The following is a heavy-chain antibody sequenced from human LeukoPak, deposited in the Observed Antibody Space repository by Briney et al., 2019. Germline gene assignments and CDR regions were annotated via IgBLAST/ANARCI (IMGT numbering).Heavy chain of an antibody. Sequence: PGGSLRLSCAASGFTFSSYAMHWVRQAPGKGLEWVAVISYDGSNKYYADSVKGRFTISRDNSKNTLYLQMNSLRAEDTAVYYCAKTGVAAQDYFDYWGQGTLVTVSS. CDR3: AKTGVAAQDYFDY. D-gene: IGHD6-13*01. CDR2: ISYDGSNK. CDR1: GFTFSSYA. J-gene: IGHJ4*02. V-gene: IGHV3-30*14.